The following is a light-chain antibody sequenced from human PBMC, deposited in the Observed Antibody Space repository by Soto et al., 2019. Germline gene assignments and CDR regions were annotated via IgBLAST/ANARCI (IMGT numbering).Light chain of an antibody. CDR2: EAS. J-gene: IGKJ2*01. Sequence: DIQMTQSPSPLSASGGGRVTITCRASESISTWLAWYQQKPGKAPKLLIYEASTLQSGVPSRFSGSGSGTEFTLTISSLHADDFATYYCQQYYRTPYTFGQGTRLDFK. CDR1: ESISTW. CDR3: QQYYRTPYT. V-gene: IGKV1-5*01.